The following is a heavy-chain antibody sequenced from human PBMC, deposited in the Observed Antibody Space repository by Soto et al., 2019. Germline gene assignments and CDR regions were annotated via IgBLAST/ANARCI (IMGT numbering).Heavy chain of an antibody. CDR1: GFTFSGSA. CDR2: IFSGDNT. D-gene: IGHD2-21*02. CDR3: ATGLTLPVRPSFDT. J-gene: IGHJ5*02. Sequence: HPGGSLRLSCAASGFTFSGSAMHWVRQASGKGLEWVSVIFSGDNTYYSDSVKGRFTISRDNSKNTVYLQMNRLRGDDTAVYFCATGLTLPVRPSFDTWGQGTLVTVSS. V-gene: IGHV3-53*01.